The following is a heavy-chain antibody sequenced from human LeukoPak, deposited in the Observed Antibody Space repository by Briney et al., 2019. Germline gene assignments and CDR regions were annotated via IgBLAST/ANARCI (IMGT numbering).Heavy chain of an antibody. CDR2: IYTSGST. D-gene: IGHD2-2*01. V-gene: IGHV4-4*07. CDR1: GGSISSYY. Sequence: PSETLSLTCTVSGGSISSYYWSWIRQPAGKGLEWIGRIYTSGSTNYNPSLKSRVTMSVDTSKNQFSLKLSSVTAADTAVYYCAREGDSRYCSSTSCYDNYYYYMDVWGKGTTVTVS. CDR3: AREGDSRYCSSTSCYDNYYYYMDV. J-gene: IGHJ6*03.